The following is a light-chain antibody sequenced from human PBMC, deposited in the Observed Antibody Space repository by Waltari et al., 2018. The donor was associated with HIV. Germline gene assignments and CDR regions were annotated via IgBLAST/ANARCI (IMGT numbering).Light chain of an antibody. CDR2: LNSDGSH. J-gene: IGLJ2*01. V-gene: IGLV4-69*01. CDR1: SGHSEYA. Sequence: QPVLSQSPSASASLGASVKLTCTLSSGHSEYAIAWHQLQPEKGPRYLMRLNSDGSHFVADGIPDRVSGSSAGAERYLTISSLQSEDEAVYYCQTWGLGTFVVFGGGTNLTVL. CDR3: QTWGLGTFVV.